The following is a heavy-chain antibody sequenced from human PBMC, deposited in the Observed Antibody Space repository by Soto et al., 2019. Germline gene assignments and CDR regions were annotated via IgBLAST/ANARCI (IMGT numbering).Heavy chain of an antibody. V-gene: IGHV3-9*01. CDR3: AKDIANCISASCPFDY. J-gene: IGHJ4*02. CDR2: IGLNSDYI. CDR1: GFNFEDYA. Sequence: EVQLVEFGGGLVQPGRSLRLSCEASGFNFEDYAMHWVRQAPGKGLEWVSGIGLNSDYIGYADSVKGRFIISRDNAKNSLYLQMNSLRPEDTALYYCAKDIANCISASCPFDYWGQGTLVTVSS. D-gene: IGHD2-2*01.